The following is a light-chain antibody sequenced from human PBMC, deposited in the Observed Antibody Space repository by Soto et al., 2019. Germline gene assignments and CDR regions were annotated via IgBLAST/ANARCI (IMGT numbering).Light chain of an antibody. V-gene: IGLV1-51*01. CDR1: SSNIGNNY. J-gene: IGLJ3*02. CDR3: GTWDSSLNAEV. CDR2: DNN. Sequence: QSVLTQPPSISAAPGQNISISCSGTSSNIGNNYESWYQQLPGTAPRLLIYDNNKRASGIPDRFSGSKSGTSATLGITGVQTGDEADYYCGTWDSSLNAEVFGGGTKLTVL.